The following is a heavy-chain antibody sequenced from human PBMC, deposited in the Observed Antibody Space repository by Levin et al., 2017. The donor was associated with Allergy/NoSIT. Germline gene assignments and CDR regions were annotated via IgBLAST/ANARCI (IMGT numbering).Heavy chain of an antibody. CDR3: AKDLWSRGYYYHSPAYW. V-gene: IGHV3-9*01. CDR2: ISWNSDSI. CDR1: GFTFDDYA. Sequence: SLKISCAASGFTFDDYAMHWVRQAPGKGLEWVSGISWNSDSIEYADSVKGRFTISRDNAKNSLYLQMNSLRAEDTALYYCAKDLWSRGYYYHSPAYWWGQGTLVTVSS. J-gene: IGHJ4*02. D-gene: IGHD3-22*01.